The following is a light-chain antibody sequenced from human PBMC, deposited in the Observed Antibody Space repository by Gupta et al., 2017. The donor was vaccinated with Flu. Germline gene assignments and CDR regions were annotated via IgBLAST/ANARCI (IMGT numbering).Light chain of an antibody. J-gene: IGKJ5*01. CDR3: QQRNNLKA. CDR2: DAT. V-gene: IGKV3-11*01. Sequence: EIVLTQSPATLSLPPGERATLSCRATQSLSHYLEWYEQKPGQAPRLLIYDATTSATGIPDRFSDSGSVTDFTLTSSSRETKDFAVYYLQQRNNLKAFGQGTLMETK. CDR1: QSLSHY.